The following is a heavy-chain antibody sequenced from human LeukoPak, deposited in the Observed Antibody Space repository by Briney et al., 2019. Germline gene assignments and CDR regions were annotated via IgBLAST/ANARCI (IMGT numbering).Heavy chain of an antibody. CDR1: GGSISSSYYY. V-gene: IGHV4-39*01. CDR3: ASPWDYGGYGMDV. J-gene: IGHJ6*02. D-gene: IGHD4-23*01. Sequence: PSETLSLTCTVSGGSISSSYYYWGWIRQPPGKGLEWIGSIYYSGSTFYNPSLKSRVTISVYTSKNQFSLKLSSVTAADTAVYYCASPWDYGGYGMDVWGQGTTVTVSS. CDR2: IYYSGST.